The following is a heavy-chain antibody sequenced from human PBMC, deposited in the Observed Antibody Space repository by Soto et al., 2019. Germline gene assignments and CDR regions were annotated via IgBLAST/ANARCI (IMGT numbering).Heavy chain of an antibody. V-gene: IGHV3-21*06. Sequence: GGSLRLSCAASGFTFTRYSMNWVRQAPGKGLEWVSSISSTTNYIYYGDSMKGRFTIFRDNAKNSLYLEMNSLRAEDTAVYYCARLPMVRGVRYYYYGMDVWGQGTTVTVSS. J-gene: IGHJ6*02. CDR1: GFTFTRYS. CDR2: ISSTTNYI. CDR3: ARLPMVRGVRYYYYGMDV. D-gene: IGHD3-10*01.